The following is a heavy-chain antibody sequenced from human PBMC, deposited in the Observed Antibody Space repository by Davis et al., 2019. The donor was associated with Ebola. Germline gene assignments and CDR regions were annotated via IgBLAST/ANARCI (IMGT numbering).Heavy chain of an antibody. J-gene: IGHJ4*02. Sequence: GESLKISCAASGFTSSSFWMMWVRQAPGKGLDWVANINEDGGATYYVDSVKGRFTISRDNSKNTLYLQIKSLTAEDTAVYYCAKDKGDTRGYPIFDYWGQGTLVTVSS. CDR1: GFTSSSFW. CDR3: AKDKGDTRGYPIFDY. D-gene: IGHD3-22*01. V-gene: IGHV3-7*03. CDR2: INEDGGAT.